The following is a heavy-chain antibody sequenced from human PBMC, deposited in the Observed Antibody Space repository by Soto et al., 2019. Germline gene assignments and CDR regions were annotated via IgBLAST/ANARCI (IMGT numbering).Heavy chain of an antibody. J-gene: IGHJ4*02. CDR1: GFTVSNIY. Sequence: EVQLVESGGGLVQPGGSLRLSCAVSGFTVSNIYMIWVRQAPGKGLEWVSVIYSGDSTYYADSVRGRFTISRDNSKNTLYLQMNSLRAEDTAVYYCAREGSGLDYWDQGTLVTVAS. CDR3: AREGSGLDY. CDR2: IYSGDST. V-gene: IGHV3-66*01. D-gene: IGHD2-15*01.